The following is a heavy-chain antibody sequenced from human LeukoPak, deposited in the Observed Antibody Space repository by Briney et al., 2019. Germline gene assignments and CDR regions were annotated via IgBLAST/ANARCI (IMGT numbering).Heavy chain of an antibody. Sequence: GSLRLSCAASGFTFSSYGMYWVRQAPGKGLEWVAFIRYDGSNKYYADSVKGRFTVSRDNSKNTLYLQMKSLRAEDTAVYYCAKGIAAAGTNYYYYYYMDVWGKGTTVTVSS. V-gene: IGHV3-30*02. CDR2: IRYDGSNK. J-gene: IGHJ6*03. CDR3: AKGIAAAGTNYYYYYYMDV. CDR1: GFTFSSYG. D-gene: IGHD6-13*01.